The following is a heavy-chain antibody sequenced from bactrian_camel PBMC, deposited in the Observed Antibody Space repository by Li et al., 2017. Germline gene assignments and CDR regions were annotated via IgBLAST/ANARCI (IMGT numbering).Heavy chain of an antibody. V-gene: IGHV3S55*01. CDR2: IGNDGST. CDR3: AADTKWLHLRTEYNY. D-gene: IGHD2*01. CDR1: RIPGSRSC. Sequence: VESGGGSVQAGGSLRLTCAFRIPGSRSCLGWFRQAPGKEREGVAVIGNDGSTRYADSVKGRFLISRDNAKNTLDLQMNSLNPEDTAMYYCAADTKWLHLRTEYNYWGRATQVTVS. J-gene: IGHJ4*01.